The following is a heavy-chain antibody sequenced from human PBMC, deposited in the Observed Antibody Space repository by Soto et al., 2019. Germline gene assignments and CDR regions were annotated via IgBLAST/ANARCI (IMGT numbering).Heavy chain of an antibody. V-gene: IGHV3-48*01. CDR3: ARVGWELLLDYFDY. Sequence: PGGSLRLSCAASGFTFGSYRMSWVRQAPGKGLEWVSYISSTGSTIFYADSVKGRFTISRDNAKNSVYLQMNSLRAEDTVVYYCARVGWELLLDYFDYWGQGTLVTVSS. D-gene: IGHD1-26*01. CDR2: ISSTGSTI. J-gene: IGHJ4*02. CDR1: GFTFGSYR.